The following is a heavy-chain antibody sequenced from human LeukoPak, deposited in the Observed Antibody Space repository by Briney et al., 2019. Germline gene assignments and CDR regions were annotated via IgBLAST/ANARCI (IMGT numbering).Heavy chain of an antibody. CDR3: ASLAYCSSTSCYGMDV. CDR1: GCTFSSYS. J-gene: IGHJ6*02. Sequence: PGGSLRLSCAASGCTFSSYSMNWVRQAPGKGLEWVSSISSSSSYIYYADSVKGRFTISRDNAKNSLYLQMNSLRAEDTAVYYCASLAYCSSTSCYGMDVWGQGTTVTVSS. V-gene: IGHV3-21*01. D-gene: IGHD2-2*01. CDR2: ISSSSSYI.